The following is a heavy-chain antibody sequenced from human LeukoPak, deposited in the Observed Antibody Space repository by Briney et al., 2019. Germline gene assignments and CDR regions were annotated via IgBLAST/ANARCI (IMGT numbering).Heavy chain of an antibody. J-gene: IGHJ4*02. Sequence: SETLSLTCTVSGYSISSGYYWGWIRQPPGKGLEWIGSIYHSGSTYYNPSLKSRVTISVDTSKNQFSLKLSSVTAAATAVYYFAAXXXXXXXXXXXXXXXGQXTXV. V-gene: IGHV4-38-2*02. CDR2: IYHSGST. CDR3: AAXXXXXXXXXXXXXX. CDR1: GYSISSGYY.